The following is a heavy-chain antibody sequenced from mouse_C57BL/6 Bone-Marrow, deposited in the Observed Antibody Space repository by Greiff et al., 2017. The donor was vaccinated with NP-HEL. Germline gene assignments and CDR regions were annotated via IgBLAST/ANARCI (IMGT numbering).Heavy chain of an antibody. J-gene: IGHJ3*01. CDR2: ISDGGSYT. D-gene: IGHD2-10*02. Sequence: DVKLVESGGGLVKPGGSLKLSCAASGFTFSSYAMSWVRQTPEKRLEWVATISDGGSYTYYPDNVKGRFTISRDNAKNNLYLQMSHLKSEDTAMYYCARRTYGPAWFAYWGQGTLVTVSA. V-gene: IGHV5-4*03. CDR3: ARRTYGPAWFAY. CDR1: GFTFSSYA.